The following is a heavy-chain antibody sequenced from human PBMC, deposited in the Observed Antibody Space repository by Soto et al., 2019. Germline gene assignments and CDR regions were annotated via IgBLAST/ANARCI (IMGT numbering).Heavy chain of an antibody. Sequence: QVQLAQSGAEVKKPGASVRLSCKPSGNTFTLYTFYWVRQAPGQGLEWMGIIHPSGGSTNYAQICRGRVTLTADTTTDTVFMDLTSLTFDDTAVYYCARGSFSNYFDSWGQGTLVTVSS. D-gene: IGHD1-26*01. CDR3: ARGSFSNYFDS. CDR1: GNTFTLYT. J-gene: IGHJ4*02. V-gene: IGHV1-46*01. CDR2: IHPSGGST.